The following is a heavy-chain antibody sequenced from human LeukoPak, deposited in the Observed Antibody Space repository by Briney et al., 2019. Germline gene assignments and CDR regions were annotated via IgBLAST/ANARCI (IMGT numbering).Heavy chain of an antibody. D-gene: IGHD3-3*01. CDR1: GGSISSSSYY. Sequence: SETLSRTFTVSGGSISSSSYYWGWIRQPPGRGLGWIGSFYYSGSTYYNPSLKSRVTISVDTSKNQFSLKLSSVTAADTAVYYCARGSQYYDFWSGPPGLDYWGQGTLVTVSS. CDR3: ARGSQYYDFWSGPPGLDY. J-gene: IGHJ4*02. V-gene: IGHV4-39*01. CDR2: FYYSGST.